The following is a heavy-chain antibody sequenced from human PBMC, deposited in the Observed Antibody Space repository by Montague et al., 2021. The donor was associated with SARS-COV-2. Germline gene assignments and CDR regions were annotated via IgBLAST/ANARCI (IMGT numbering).Heavy chain of an antibody. CDR1: GASVSGSD. Sequence: SETLSLTCTVSGASVSGSDWGWIRQSPGKGLGWIGYFYSVGRTDYNPSLKSRVTISRDTSKNQFSLKVRSVTAADTAVYYCARETMTGDAFDIWGQGTMVTVSS. D-gene: IGHD1-14*01. CDR2: FYSVGRT. CDR3: ARETMTGDAFDI. J-gene: IGHJ3*02. V-gene: IGHV4-59*02.